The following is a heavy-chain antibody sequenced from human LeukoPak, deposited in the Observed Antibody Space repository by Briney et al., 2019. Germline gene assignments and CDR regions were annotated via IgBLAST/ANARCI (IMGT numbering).Heavy chain of an antibody. CDR2: INPNSGGT. D-gene: IGHD6-13*01. Sequence: ASVKVSCKASGYTFTGYYMHWVRQAPGQGLEWMGWINPNSGGTNYAQKFQGWVTMTRDTSISTAYMELSRLRSDDTAVYYCARGIPGYSSNTSLYYFDYWGQGTPVTVSS. CDR1: GYTFTGYY. V-gene: IGHV1-2*04. CDR3: ARGIPGYSSNTSLYYFDY. J-gene: IGHJ4*02.